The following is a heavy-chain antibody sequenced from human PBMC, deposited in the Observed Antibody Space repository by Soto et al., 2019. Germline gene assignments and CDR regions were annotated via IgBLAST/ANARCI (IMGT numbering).Heavy chain of an antibody. CDR1: VFTFIRYG. V-gene: IGHV3-21*06. CDR2: ISSSTSYV. Sequence: PGWSLRLSCASSVFTFIRYGMNWLRQAPGKGLEWVASISSSTSYVYYADSVKGRFSTSRDNAKNILYLEMYGLRTEDTAVYYCARDPSEGRVGNWFESWGQGTLVTVSS. J-gene: IGHJ5*01. CDR3: ARDPSEGRVGNWFES. D-gene: IGHD2-2*01.